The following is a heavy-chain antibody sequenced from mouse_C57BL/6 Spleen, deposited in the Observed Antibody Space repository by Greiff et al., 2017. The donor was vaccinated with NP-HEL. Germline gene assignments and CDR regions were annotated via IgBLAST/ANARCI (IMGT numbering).Heavy chain of an antibody. CDR1: GYTFTSYW. Sequence: QVQLQQPGAELVKPGASVKLSCKASGYTFTSYWMQWVKQRPGQGLEWIGEIDPSDSYTNYNQKFKGKATLTVDTSSSTAYMQLSSLTSEDSAVYYCAREDYYGTSDYWGQGTTLTVSS. J-gene: IGHJ2*01. CDR2: IDPSDSYT. CDR3: AREDYYGTSDY. V-gene: IGHV1-50*01. D-gene: IGHD1-1*01.